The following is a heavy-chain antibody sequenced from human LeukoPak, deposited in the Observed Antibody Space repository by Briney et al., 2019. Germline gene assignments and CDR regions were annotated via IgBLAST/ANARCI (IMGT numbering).Heavy chain of an antibody. V-gene: IGHV4-39*01. J-gene: IGHJ4*02. D-gene: IGHD6-19*01. CDR2: IYYSGST. Sequence: SETLSLTCTVSGGSISSSSYYWGWIRQPPGKGLEWIGTIYYSGSTYFNPSLKSRVSISVDTSKNQFSLILNSVTVADTAVYHCARHSSYSSGWFQDYWGQGTLVTVSS. CDR3: ARHSSYSSGWFQDY. CDR1: GGSISSSSYY.